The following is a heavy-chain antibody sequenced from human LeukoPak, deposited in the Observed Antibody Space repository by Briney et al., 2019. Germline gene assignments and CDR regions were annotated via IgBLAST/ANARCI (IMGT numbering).Heavy chain of an antibody. D-gene: IGHD3-22*01. CDR1: GYTFTSYD. CDR3: ARDIGHSGYYRMAFDY. V-gene: IGHV1-8*01. Sequence: GASVKVSCKASGYTFTSYDINWVRQATGQGLEWMGWMNPNSGNTGYAQKFQGRVTMTRNTSISTAYMELNSLRSEDTAVYYCARDIGHSGYYRMAFDYWGQGTLVTVSS. J-gene: IGHJ4*02. CDR2: MNPNSGNT.